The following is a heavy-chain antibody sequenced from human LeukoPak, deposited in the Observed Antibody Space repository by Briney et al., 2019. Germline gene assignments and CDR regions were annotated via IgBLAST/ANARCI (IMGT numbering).Heavy chain of an antibody. J-gene: IGHJ4*02. CDR2: INWSGESP. D-gene: IGHD2-2*01. Sequence: GGSLRVSCTASGFAFYEHGMSWVGQDPGKGLEWVSGINWSGESPGRFTISRDNAKNSLYLQKDRLSAEDTALYYCARAPSTSPLYFYYWGPGALVTVSS. CDR1: GFAFYEHG. V-gene: IGHV3-20*04. CDR3: ARAPSTSPLYFYY.